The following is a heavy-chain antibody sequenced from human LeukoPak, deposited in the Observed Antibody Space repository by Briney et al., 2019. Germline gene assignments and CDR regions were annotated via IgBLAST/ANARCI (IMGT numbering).Heavy chain of an antibody. J-gene: IGHJ3*02. CDR3: ARDIPRYDAFDI. Sequence: ASVKVSCKASGYTFTGYYMHWVRQAPGQGLEWMGWINPNSGGTNYAQKFQGRVTMTRDTSISTAYMELSRLRSDDTAVYYCARDIPRYDAFDIWGQGTMVTVSS. CDR2: INPNSGGT. CDR1: GYTFTGYY. D-gene: IGHD1-14*01. V-gene: IGHV1-2*02.